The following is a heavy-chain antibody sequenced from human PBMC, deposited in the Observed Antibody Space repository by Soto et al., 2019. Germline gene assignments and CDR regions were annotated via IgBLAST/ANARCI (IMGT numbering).Heavy chain of an antibody. CDR1: GYTFTGYY. D-gene: IGHD6-13*01. V-gene: IGHV1-2*02. CDR3: ATGGAHSSSRYVEASALFDP. J-gene: IGHJ5*02. Sequence: ASVKVSCKASGYTFTGYYMHWVRQAPGQGLEWMGWINPNSGGTNYAQKFQGRVTMTRDTSISTAYMELSRLRSDDTAVYYCATGGAHSSSRYVEASALFDPWGQGTLVTVSS. CDR2: INPNSGGT.